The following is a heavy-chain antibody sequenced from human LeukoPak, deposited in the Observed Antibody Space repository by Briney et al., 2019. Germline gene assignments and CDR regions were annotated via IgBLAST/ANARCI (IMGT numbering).Heavy chain of an antibody. CDR2: INAGNGNT. CDR3: ARQHKSAAVIDNAFDI. J-gene: IGHJ3*02. D-gene: IGHD2-2*01. CDR1: GYTFTSYA. V-gene: IGHV1-3*01. Sequence: ASVKVSCKASGYTFTSYAMHWVRQAPGQRLEWMGWINAGNGNTKYSQKFQGRVTITRDTSASTAYMEVSSLRSVDTAVYYCARQHKSAAVIDNAFDIWGQGTMVTVSS.